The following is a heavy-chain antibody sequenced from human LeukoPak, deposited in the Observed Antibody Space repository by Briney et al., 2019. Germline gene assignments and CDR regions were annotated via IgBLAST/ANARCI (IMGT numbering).Heavy chain of an antibody. CDR3: AREGYYDSSGYSQVQYYYYGMDV. CDR1: GYTFTSSG. D-gene: IGHD3-22*01. Sequence: ASVKGSCKASGYTFTSSGISWVRQAPGQGLEWIGWISGYNGNTNYAQKVQGRVTMTTDTSTRTAYMELRSLRSDDTAVYYCAREGYYDSSGYSQVQYYYYGMDVWGQGTTVTVSS. CDR2: ISGYNGNT. J-gene: IGHJ6*02. V-gene: IGHV1-18*01.